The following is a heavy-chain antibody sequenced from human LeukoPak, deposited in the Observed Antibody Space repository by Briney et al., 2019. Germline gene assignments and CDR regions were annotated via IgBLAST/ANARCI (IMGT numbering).Heavy chain of an antibody. CDR3: ARGGYYEFWSGYYSDY. V-gene: IGHV3-64*01. CDR1: GFTFSSYA. D-gene: IGHD3-3*01. Sequence: GGSLRLSCAASGFTFSSYAMHWVRLAPGKGLEYVSAISSNGGSTYYANSVKGRFTISRDNSKNTLYLQMGSLRAEDMAVYYCARGGYYEFWSGYYSDYWGQGTLVTVSS. CDR2: ISSNGGST. J-gene: IGHJ4*02.